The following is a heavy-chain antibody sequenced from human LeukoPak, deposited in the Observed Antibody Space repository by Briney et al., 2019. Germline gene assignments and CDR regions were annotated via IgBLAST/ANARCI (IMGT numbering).Heavy chain of an antibody. D-gene: IGHD2-2*01. V-gene: IGHV4-34*01. CDR2: IDHSGST. CDR3: ASDSTRGHYYYYMDV. Sequence: EIDHSGSTNYNPSLKSRVTISIDTSKNQFSLKLNSVTAADTAVYYCASDSTRGHYYYYMDVWGKGTTVTVSS. J-gene: IGHJ6*03.